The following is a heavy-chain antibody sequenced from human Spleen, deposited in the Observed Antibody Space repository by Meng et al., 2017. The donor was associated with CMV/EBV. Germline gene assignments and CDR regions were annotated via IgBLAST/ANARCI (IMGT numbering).Heavy chain of an antibody. V-gene: IGHV3-74*01. CDR3: ARGDWNYVFGGFDP. J-gene: IGHJ5*02. CDR2: INSDGSST. CDR1: GFTFSRYW. D-gene: IGHD1-7*01. Sequence: LSLTCAASGFTFSRYWMHWVRQAPGKGLVWVSLINSDGSSTSYADSVKGRFTISRDNAKNTLYLQMNSLRAEDTAVYYCARGDWNYVFGGFDPWGQGTLVTVSS.